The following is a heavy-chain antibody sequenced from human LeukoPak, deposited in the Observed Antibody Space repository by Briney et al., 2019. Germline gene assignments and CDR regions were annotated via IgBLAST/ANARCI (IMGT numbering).Heavy chain of an antibody. D-gene: IGHD3-22*01. CDR2: ISTSSSSI. V-gene: IGHV3-48*04. J-gene: IGHJ4*02. Sequence: GSLRLSCAVSGFTFSSYNMNWVRQAPGKGLEWVSSISTSSSSIYYADSVKGRFTISRDNAKNSLYLQMNSLRAEDTAVYYCARGDYYDSSGIGDYWGQGTLVTVSS. CDR1: GFTFSSYN. CDR3: ARGDYYDSSGIGDY.